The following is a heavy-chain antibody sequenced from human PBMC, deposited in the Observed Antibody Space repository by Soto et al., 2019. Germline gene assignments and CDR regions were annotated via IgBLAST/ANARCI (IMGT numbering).Heavy chain of an antibody. CDR2: IYYSGST. J-gene: IGHJ6*02. D-gene: IGHD1-26*01. V-gene: IGHV4-61*05. CDR3: ARHPVGVGGLDV. Sequence: SETLSLTCTVSGGSISSSRCHWGWIRQPPGKGLEWIGYIYYSGSTNYHPSLKSRVSISVDTSKNLFSLKLSSVTAADTAVYYCARHPVGVGGLDVWGQGTSVTVSS. CDR1: GGSISSSRCH.